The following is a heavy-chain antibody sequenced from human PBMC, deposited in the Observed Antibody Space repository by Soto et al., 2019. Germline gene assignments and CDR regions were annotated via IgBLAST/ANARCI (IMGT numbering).Heavy chain of an antibody. CDR1: GFTFSSYA. CDR2: ISGSGGST. D-gene: IGHD6-13*01. J-gene: IGHJ6*02. Sequence: GGSLRLSCAASGFTFSSYAMSWVRQAPGKGLEWVSAISGSGGSTYYADSVKGRFTISRDNSKNTLYLQMNSLRAEDTAVYYCARVLQQVVQYYYYYGMDVWGQGTTVTVSS. V-gene: IGHV3-23*01. CDR3: ARVLQQVVQYYYYYGMDV.